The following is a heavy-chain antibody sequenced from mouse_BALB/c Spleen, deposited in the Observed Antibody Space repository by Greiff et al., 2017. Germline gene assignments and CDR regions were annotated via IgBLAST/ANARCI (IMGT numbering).Heavy chain of an antibody. Sequence: VQLKQSGAELARPGASVKMSCKASGYTFTSYTMHWVKQRPGQGLEWIGYINPSSGYTNYNQKFKDKATLTADKSSSTAYMQLSSLTSEDSAVYYCARRRYDNYAMDYWGQGTSVTVSS. V-gene: IGHV1-4*01. CDR1: GYTFTSYT. D-gene: IGHD2-14*01. CDR2: INPSSGYT. J-gene: IGHJ4*01. CDR3: ARRRYDNYAMDY.